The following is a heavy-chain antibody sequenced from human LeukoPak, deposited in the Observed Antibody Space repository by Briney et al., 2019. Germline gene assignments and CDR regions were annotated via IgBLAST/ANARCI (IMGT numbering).Heavy chain of an antibody. CDR1: GYTFTSYG. Sequence: ASVKVSCKASGYTFTSYGISWVRQAPGQGLEWMGWINPKSGDTKYAQKFQGRVTVTRDTSSSTSYLELSRLRSDDTAIYYCARSQHNTFDPWGRGTLVTVSS. CDR3: ARSQHNTFDP. CDR2: INPKSGDT. J-gene: IGHJ5*02. D-gene: IGHD1-1*01. V-gene: IGHV1-2*02.